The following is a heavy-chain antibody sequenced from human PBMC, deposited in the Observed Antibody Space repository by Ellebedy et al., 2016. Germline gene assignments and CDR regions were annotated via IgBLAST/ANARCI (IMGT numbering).Heavy chain of an antibody. J-gene: IGHJ4*02. CDR1: GGSVSSGSSY. V-gene: IGHV4-61*01. CDR3: ARISAHFDY. CDR2: IYYTGST. D-gene: IGHD3-10*01. Sequence: GSLRLXCTLSGGSVSSGSSYWSWIRQPPGKGLEWIGYIYYTGSTSYNPSLKSRVTISVDTSKNQFSLKVTSVTAADTAVYYCARISAHFDYWGQGVLVTVSS.